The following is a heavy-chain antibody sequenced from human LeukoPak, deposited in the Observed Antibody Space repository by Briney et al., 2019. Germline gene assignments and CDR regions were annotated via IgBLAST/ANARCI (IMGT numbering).Heavy chain of an antibody. D-gene: IGHD5-12*01. V-gene: IGHV3-30*14. CDR1: GFTFSTYA. J-gene: IGHJ4*02. CDR2: IPYDGSNK. CDR3: ARGPSGYHNT. Sequence: PGRSLRLSCAASGFTFSTYAMHWVRQAPGKGLEWVAVIPYDGSNKYYADSVKGRFTISRDNSKNTLYLQMNSLRAEDTAVYYCARGPSGYHNTGGQGTLVTVSS.